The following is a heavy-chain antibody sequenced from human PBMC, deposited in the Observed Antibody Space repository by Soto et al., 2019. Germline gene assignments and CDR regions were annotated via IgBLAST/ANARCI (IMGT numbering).Heavy chain of an antibody. J-gene: IGHJ3*02. CDR1: GDSVSSNSAA. D-gene: IGHD6-13*01. V-gene: IGHV6-1*01. CDR2: TYYRSKWYN. CDR3: ARGGSHSGYSSSWYTDAFDI. Sequence: SQTLSLTCAISGDSVSSNSAAWNWIRQSPSRGLEWLGRTYYRSKWYNDYAVSVKSRITINPDTSKNQFSLQLNSVTPEDTAVYYCARGGSHSGYSSSWYTDAFDIWGQGTMVTVSS.